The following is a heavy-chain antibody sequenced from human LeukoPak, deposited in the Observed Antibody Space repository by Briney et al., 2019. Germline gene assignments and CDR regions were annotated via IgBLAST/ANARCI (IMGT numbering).Heavy chain of an antibody. Sequence: SETLSLTCTVSGGSISSYYWSWVRQPPGKGLEWIGYTSDRGNTNYNPSLKSRVTISLDTSKKQFSLILTSVTAADTAIYYCARDRGDGYNTFDYWGQGTLVTVSS. CDR3: ARDRGDGYNTFDY. CDR2: TSDRGNT. D-gene: IGHD5-24*01. CDR1: GGSISSYY. J-gene: IGHJ4*02. V-gene: IGHV4-59*01.